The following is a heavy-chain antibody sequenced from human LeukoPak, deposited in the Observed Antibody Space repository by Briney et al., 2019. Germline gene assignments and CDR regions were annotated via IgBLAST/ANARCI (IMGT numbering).Heavy chain of an antibody. CDR1: GFTFSSYA. CDR2: ISSNGGST. CDR3: AREYSSGWHDAFDI. V-gene: IGHV3-64*01. J-gene: IGHJ3*02. D-gene: IGHD6-19*01. Sequence: PGGSLRLSCAASGFTFSSYAMHWVRQAPGKGLEYVSAISSNGGSTYYANSMKGRFTISRDNSKNTLYLQMGSLRAEDMAVCYCAREYSSGWHDAFDIWGQGTMVTVSS.